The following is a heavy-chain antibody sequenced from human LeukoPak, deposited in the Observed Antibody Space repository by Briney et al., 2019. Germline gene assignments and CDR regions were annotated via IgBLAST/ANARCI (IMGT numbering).Heavy chain of an antibody. CDR3: ARDRWSSSSSEGTFDI. CDR2: ISVYNGNT. Sequence: ASVKVSCKASGYTFSNYGISWVRQAPGQGLEWMGWISVYNGNTVYAQKFRGRVTMTTDTSTSTAYMELRSLRPDDTAVYYCARDRWSSSSSEGTFDIWGQGTMVIVSS. J-gene: IGHJ3*02. D-gene: IGHD6-6*01. CDR1: GYTFSNYG. V-gene: IGHV1-18*01.